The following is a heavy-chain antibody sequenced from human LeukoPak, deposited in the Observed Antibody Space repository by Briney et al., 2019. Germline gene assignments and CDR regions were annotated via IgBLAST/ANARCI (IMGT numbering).Heavy chain of an antibody. J-gene: IGHJ6*02. Sequence: GGSLRLSCAASGFIFRSHAMHWVRQAPGKGLEWVAQIWYDGSNKYYTDSVKGRFTISRDNSESTLYLQMNSLRAEDTAAYYCARDGQQLAPYTMDVWGQGTTVTVSS. CDR1: GFIFRSHA. D-gene: IGHD6-13*01. CDR3: ARDGQQLAPYTMDV. V-gene: IGHV3-33*01. CDR2: IWYDGSNK.